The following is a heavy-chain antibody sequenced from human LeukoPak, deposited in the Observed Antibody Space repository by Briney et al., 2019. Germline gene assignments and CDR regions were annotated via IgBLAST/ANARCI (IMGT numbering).Heavy chain of an antibody. D-gene: IGHD1-26*01. CDR3: AREWGCPGGSSNVFDI. Sequence: PSETLSLTCTVSGDSISRYYWTWIRQSPGKGLEWIGYIYFSGSTNYNPSLKSRVTMSIDTSKNQFSLKVKSVTAADTALYYCAREWGCPGGSSNVFDIWGHGTMVTVSS. V-gene: IGHV4-59*01. J-gene: IGHJ3*02. CDR2: IYFSGST. CDR1: GDSISRYY.